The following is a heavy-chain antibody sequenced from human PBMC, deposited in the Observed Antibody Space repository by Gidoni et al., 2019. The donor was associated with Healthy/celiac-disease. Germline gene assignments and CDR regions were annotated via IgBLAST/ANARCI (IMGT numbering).Heavy chain of an antibody. CDR1: GFTFDDYA. V-gene: IGHV3-9*01. CDR2: ISWNSGSI. Sequence: EVQLVESGGGLVQPGRSLRLSCAASGFTFDDYAMHWVRQAPGKGLEWVSGISWNSGSIGYADSVKGRFTISRDNAKNSLYLQMNSLRAEDTALYYCAKVRSGWYFDAFDIWGQGTMVTVSS. CDR3: AKVRSGWYFDAFDI. D-gene: IGHD6-19*01. J-gene: IGHJ3*02.